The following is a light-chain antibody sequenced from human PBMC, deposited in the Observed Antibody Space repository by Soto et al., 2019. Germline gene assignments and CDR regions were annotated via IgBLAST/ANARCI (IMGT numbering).Light chain of an antibody. J-gene: IGKJ1*01. CDR3: QQYNNWPPWT. V-gene: IGKV3-15*01. Sequence: EIVMTQSPATLSVSPGERATLSCRASQSVSSNLAWYQQKPGQAPRLLIYGASTRATGIPARFSDSESGTEFTLTLSSLQSEDLAVYCCQQYNNWPPWTFGQGTEVQIK. CDR1: QSVSSN. CDR2: GAS.